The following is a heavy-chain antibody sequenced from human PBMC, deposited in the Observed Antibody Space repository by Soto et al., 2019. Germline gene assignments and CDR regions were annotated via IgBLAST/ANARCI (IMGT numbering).Heavy chain of an antibody. CDR3: ARDQTGITTAGGGRIDR. CDR1: GFTFSTHA. V-gene: IGHV3-30-3*01. D-gene: IGHD6-13*01. CDR2: VSFDGSNK. Sequence: QVQLVESGGGVVQPGRSLRLSCAASGFTFSTHAMHWVRQAPGKGLECVAIVSFDGSNKYYADSVKGRFTISRDNSKNTLYLQMSGLTPEDTAFYYCARDQTGITTAGGGRIDRWGQGTLVTLSS. J-gene: IGHJ5*02.